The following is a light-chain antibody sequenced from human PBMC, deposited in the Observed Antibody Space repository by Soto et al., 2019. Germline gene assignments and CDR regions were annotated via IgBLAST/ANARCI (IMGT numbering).Light chain of an antibody. CDR3: QQFHSYPLT. Sequence: ATQLTQSPSSLSASVGDRVTITCRASQDISSALAWFQQKPGKTPKVLISDASTLESGVPSRFRGRGSGADFTLTISGLQPEDFATYYCQQFHSYPLTFGGGTTVGI. V-gene: IGKV1-13*02. CDR1: QDISSA. CDR2: DAS. J-gene: IGKJ4*01.